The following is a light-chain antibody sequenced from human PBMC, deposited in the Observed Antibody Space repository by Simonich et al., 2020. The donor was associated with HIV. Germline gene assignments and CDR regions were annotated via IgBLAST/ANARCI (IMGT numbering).Light chain of an antibody. J-gene: IGKJ2*01. CDR2: DAS. V-gene: IGKV1-33*01. CDR3: QQYDNLPYT. CDR1: QYIRNY. Sequence: DIQMTQSPSTLSASVGDRVTITCQASQYIRNYLNWYQQKPGKAPKLRIYDASKLETGVPTRLSGSGAGTDCTFTISSLQPEDIATYYCQQYDNLPYTLGQGTKLEIK.